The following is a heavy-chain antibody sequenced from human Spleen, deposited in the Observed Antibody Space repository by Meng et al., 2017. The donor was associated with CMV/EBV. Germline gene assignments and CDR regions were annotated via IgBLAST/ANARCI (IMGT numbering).Heavy chain of an antibody. V-gene: IGHV1-2*02. J-gene: IGHJ6*02. Sequence: ASVKVSCKASGYTFTGYYLNWVRQAPGQGLEWMGWINPISGDTNYEQKFQGRVTMTRDTSISTAYMELSRLRSDDTAVYYCAREPRLHWGSSYYYGMDVWGQGTTVTVSS. CDR1: GYTFTGYY. CDR2: INPISGDT. CDR3: AREPRLHWGSSYYYGMDV. D-gene: IGHD3-16*01.